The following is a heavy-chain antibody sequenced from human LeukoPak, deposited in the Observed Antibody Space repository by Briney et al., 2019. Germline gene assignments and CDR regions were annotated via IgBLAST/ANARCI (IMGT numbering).Heavy chain of an antibody. CDR2: ISSSSSYI. Sequence: GGSLRLSCAASGFTFSSYSMNWVRQAPGKGLEWVSSISSSSSYIYYADSVKGRFTISRDNAKNSLYLQMNSLRAEDTAVYYRAPWAGFSGYGARYRGQGTLVPGS. CDR1: GFTFSSYS. J-gene: IGHJ4*02. V-gene: IGHV3-21*01. CDR3: APWAGFSGYGARY. D-gene: IGHD5-12*01.